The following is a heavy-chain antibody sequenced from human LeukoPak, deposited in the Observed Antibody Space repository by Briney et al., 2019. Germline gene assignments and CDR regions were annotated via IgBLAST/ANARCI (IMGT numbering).Heavy chain of an antibody. V-gene: IGHV4-34*01. CDR2: INHSGST. CDR3: ARACTSCYGTVYYYYYYYMDV. D-gene: IGHD2-2*01. Sequence: KPSETLSLTCNVSGDSIKTYFWSWIRQPPGKGLEWIGEINHSGSTNYNPSLKSRVTISVDTSKNQFPLKLSSVTAADTAVYYCARACTSCYGTVYYYYYYYMDVWGKGTTVTVSS. CDR1: GDSIKTYF. J-gene: IGHJ6*03.